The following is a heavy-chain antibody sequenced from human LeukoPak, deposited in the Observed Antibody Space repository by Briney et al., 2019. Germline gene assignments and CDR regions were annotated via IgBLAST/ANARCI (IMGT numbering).Heavy chain of an antibody. D-gene: IGHD2-21*02. CDR2: INPNSGGT. Sequence: ASVKVSCKASGYTFTGYYMHWVRQAPGQGLEWMGWINPNSGGTNYAQKFQGRVTMTRDTSISTAYMELSRLRSEDTAVYYCARVPTLRVVTTPAYFDSWGQGTPVTVSS. CDR3: ARVPTLRVVTTPAYFDS. CDR1: GYTFTGYY. J-gene: IGHJ4*02. V-gene: IGHV1-2*02.